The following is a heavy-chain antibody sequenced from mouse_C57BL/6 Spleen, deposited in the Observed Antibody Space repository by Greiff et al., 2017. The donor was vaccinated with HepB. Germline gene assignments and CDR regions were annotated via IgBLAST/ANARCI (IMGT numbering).Heavy chain of an antibody. CDR3: AKPYYDGSREGWFAY. CDR1: GYAFSSSW. D-gene: IGHD1-1*01. J-gene: IGHJ3*01. CDR2: IYPGDGDT. Sequence: VQLQQSGPELVKPGASVKISCKASGYAFSSSWMNWVKQRPGKGLEWIGRIYPGDGDTNYNGKFKGKATLTADKSSSTAYMQLSSLTSEDSAVYFCAKPYYDGSREGWFAYWGQGTLVTVSA. V-gene: IGHV1-82*01.